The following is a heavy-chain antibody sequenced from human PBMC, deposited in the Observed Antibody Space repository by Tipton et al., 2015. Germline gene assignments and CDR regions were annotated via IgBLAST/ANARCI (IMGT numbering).Heavy chain of an antibody. D-gene: IGHD2-8*01. CDR1: AYSISSDYY. Sequence: LRLSCAVSAYSISSDYYWGWIRQPPGKGLEWIGSISHSGNTYYNPSLKSRVTISVDTSKNQFSLRLSSVTAADTAVYFCARTDALGHFDYWGLGTLVTVSS. CDR3: ARTDALGHFDY. J-gene: IGHJ4*02. V-gene: IGHV4-38-2*01. CDR2: ISHSGNT.